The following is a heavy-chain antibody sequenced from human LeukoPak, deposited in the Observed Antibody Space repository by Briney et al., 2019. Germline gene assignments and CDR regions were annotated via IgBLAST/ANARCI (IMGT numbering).Heavy chain of an antibody. Sequence: GGSLRLSCAASGFTFSSYSMNWVRQAPGKGLEWVSSISSSSNYIYYADSVKGRFTISRDNAKNSLYLEMNSLRAEDTAVYHCARRRIVGGLGYWGQGTLATVSS. D-gene: IGHD1-26*01. CDR2: ISSSSNYI. V-gene: IGHV3-21*01. J-gene: IGHJ4*02. CDR1: GFTFSSYS. CDR3: ARRRIVGGLGY.